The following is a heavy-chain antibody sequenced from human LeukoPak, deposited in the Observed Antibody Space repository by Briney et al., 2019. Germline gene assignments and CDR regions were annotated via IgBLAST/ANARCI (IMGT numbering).Heavy chain of an antibody. D-gene: IGHD3-22*01. V-gene: IGHV3-30*18. CDR2: ISYDGSNK. Sequence: PGRSLRLSCAASGFTFSSYGMHWVRQAPGKGLEWVAVISYDGSNKYYADSVKGRFTISRDNSKNTLYLQMSSLRAEDTAVYYCAKDAYYYDSSNWFDPWGQGTLVTVSS. J-gene: IGHJ5*02. CDR3: AKDAYYYDSSNWFDP. CDR1: GFTFSSYG.